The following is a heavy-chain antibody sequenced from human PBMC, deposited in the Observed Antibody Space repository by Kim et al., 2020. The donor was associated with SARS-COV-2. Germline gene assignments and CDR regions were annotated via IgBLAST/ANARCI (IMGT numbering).Heavy chain of an antibody. D-gene: IGHD2-15*01. CDR3: ARTIVVVAAEYYFDY. J-gene: IGHJ4*02. CDR2: IYYSGST. V-gene: IGHV4-39*07. CDR1: GGSISSSSYY. Sequence: SETLSLTCTVSGGSISSSSYYWGWIRQPPGKGLEWIGSIYYSGSTYYNPSLKSRVTISVDTSKNQFSLKLSSVTAADTAVYYCARTIVVVAAEYYFDYWGQGTLVTVSS.